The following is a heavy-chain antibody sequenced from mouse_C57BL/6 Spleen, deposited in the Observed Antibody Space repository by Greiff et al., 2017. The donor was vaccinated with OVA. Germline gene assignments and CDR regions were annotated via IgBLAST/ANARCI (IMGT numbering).Heavy chain of an antibody. CDR3: ARHEEGVAGFAY. D-gene: IGHD1-1*02. V-gene: IGHV1-62-2*01. CDR1: GYTFTDYT. Sequence: VQLEESGAELVKPGASVKLSCKASGYTFTDYTIHWVKQRAGQGLEWIGWIFPGSGSIKYNETFKDKATLTADKSSSTVYMRLSRLTSEGSAVYFCARHEEGVAGFAYWGQGTLVTVSA. J-gene: IGHJ3*01. CDR2: IFPGSGSI.